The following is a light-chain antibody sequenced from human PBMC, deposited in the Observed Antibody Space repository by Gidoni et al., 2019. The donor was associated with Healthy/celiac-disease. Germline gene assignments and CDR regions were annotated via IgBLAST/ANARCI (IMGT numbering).Light chain of an antibody. CDR2: DVS. Sequence: QSALTQPPSVSGSPGQSITIPCTGTSSDVGGYNYVSWYQQHPGKAPKLMIYDVSNRPSGVSNRFSGSKSGNTASLTISGLQAEDEADYYCSSYTSSSTLDVVFGGGTKLTVL. J-gene: IGLJ2*01. CDR3: SSYTSSSTLDVV. CDR1: SSDVGGYNY. V-gene: IGLV2-14*01.